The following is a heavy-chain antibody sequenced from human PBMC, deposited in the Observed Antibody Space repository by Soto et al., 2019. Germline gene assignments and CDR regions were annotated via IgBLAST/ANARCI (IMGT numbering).Heavy chain of an antibody. V-gene: IGHV3-48*02. D-gene: IGHD1-1*01. Sequence: GGSLRLSCAVSGFSFSTSTMNWVRQTTGQGLEWVSYISSGSTTIYYADSVKGRFTISRDNGKNSLYLQMNSLRDEDTAVYYCARVRRNDASDYYGMDVWGQGTTVTVSS. J-gene: IGHJ6*02. CDR1: GFSFSTST. CDR3: ARVRRNDASDYYGMDV. CDR2: ISSGSTTI.